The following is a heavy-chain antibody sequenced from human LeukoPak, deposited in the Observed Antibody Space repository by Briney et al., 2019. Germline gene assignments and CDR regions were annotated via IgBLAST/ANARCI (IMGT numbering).Heavy chain of an antibody. CDR2: IYYSGST. D-gene: IGHD6-13*01. CDR1: GGSISSSSYY. CDR3: ARFSTEQLDAYYFDY. J-gene: IGHJ4*02. Sequence: PSETLSLTCTVSGGSISSSSYYWGWIRQPPGKGLEWIGSIYYSGSTYYNPSLKSRVTISVDTSKNQFSLKLSSVTAADTAVYYCARFSTEQLDAYYFDYWGQGTLVTVSS. V-gene: IGHV4-39*07.